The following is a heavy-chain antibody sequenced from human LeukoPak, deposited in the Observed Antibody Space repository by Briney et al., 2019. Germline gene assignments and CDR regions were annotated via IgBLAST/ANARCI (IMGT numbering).Heavy chain of an antibody. V-gene: IGHV5-10-1*01. J-gene: IGHJ4*02. CDR1: GYSFTSYW. CDR3: ARHEVTGTTSDY. Sequence: GESLKISCKGSGYSFTSYWISWVRQMPGKGLEWMGRIDPSDSYTNYSPSFQGHVTISADKSISTAYLQWSSLKAPDTAMYYCARHEVTGTTSDYWGQGILVTVSS. D-gene: IGHD1-20*01. CDR2: IDPSDSYT.